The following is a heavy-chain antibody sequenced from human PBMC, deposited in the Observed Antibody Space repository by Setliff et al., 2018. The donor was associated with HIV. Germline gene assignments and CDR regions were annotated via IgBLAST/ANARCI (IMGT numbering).Heavy chain of an antibody. D-gene: IGHD6-13*01. CDR3: ARGIAAVGVGGFDY. CDR2: INSASGNT. J-gene: IGHJ4*02. Sequence: ASVKVSCKASGYTFTDYYIHWVRQAPGQGLEWMGWINSASGNTKYSQKFQGRVTITRDTSASTGYMELSSLRSEDAAVYYCARGIAAVGVGGFDYWSQGTLVTVSS. CDR1: GYTFTDYY. V-gene: IGHV1-3*01.